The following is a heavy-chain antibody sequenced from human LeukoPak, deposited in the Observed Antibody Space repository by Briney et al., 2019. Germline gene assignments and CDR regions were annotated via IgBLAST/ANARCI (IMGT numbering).Heavy chain of an antibody. D-gene: IGHD1-26*01. V-gene: IGHV3-48*01. CDR1: GFTFSSHS. Sequence: TGGSLRLSCAASGFTFSSHSMNWVRQAPGKGLEWVSYISSSSSTIYYADSVKGRFTISRDNAKNSLYLQMNSLRAEDTAVYYCARAPELLDYYYGMDVWGQGTTVTVSS. CDR2: ISSSSSTI. CDR3: ARAPELLDYYYGMDV. J-gene: IGHJ6*02.